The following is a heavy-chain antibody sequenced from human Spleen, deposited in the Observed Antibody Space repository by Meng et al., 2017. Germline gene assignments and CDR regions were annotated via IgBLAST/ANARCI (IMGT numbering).Heavy chain of an antibody. CDR1: GYTFTTYT. CDR3: ARPSVAGNWYFDL. CDR2: INTNTGNP. V-gene: IGHV7-4-1*02. J-gene: IGHJ2*01. D-gene: IGHD6-19*01. Sequence: QVQLVQSGSEVKKPGASVRISCKASGYTFTTYTIQWARQAPGQSLEWMGWINTNTGNPTYAQGFTGRFVFSLDTSVSTAYLQISSLKAEDTAVYYCARPSVAGNWYFDLWGRGTLVTVSS.